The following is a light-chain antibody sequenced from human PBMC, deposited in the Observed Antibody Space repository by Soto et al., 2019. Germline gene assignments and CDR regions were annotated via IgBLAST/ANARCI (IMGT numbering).Light chain of an antibody. Sequence: QSALTQPASVSGSPGQSITISCTGTSSDIGDSNYVSWYQQHPGKAPKLVTYDVSNRPSGVSNRFSGSKSANTASLAISGLQAEDEADYYCSSFRSSSTSYVFGIGTKVTV. CDR2: DVS. J-gene: IGLJ1*01. CDR3: SSFRSSSTSYV. CDR1: SSDIGDSNY. V-gene: IGLV2-14*03.